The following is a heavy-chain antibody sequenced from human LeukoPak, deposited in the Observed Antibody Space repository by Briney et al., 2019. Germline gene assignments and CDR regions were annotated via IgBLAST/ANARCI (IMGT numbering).Heavy chain of an antibody. V-gene: IGHV1-18*01. J-gene: IGHJ4*02. D-gene: IGHD6-6*01. CDR3: ARTTDSSSLDY. CDR1: GYTFTSYD. CDR2: ISPYNGNT. Sequence: ASVKVSCKASGYTFTSYDINWVRQAPGQGLEWVGWISPYNGNTNYAQKLQGRVTMTTDTSTSTAYMELRSLRSDDTAVYYCARTTDSSSLDYWGQGTLVTVSS.